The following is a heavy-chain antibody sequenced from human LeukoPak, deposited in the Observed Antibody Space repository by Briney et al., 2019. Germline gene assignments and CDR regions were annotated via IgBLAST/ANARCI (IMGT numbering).Heavy chain of an antibody. J-gene: IGHJ4*02. V-gene: IGHV4-31*03. CDR1: GGAIGSDGYY. CDR3: ARGSYYGFSGDS. D-gene: IGHD3-10*01. CDR2: ICYSGSA. Sequence: SQTLSLTCNVSGGAIGSDGYYWNWLRQHPGKGLEWIGCICYSGSASYNPSLKSRVTISVDTSKNQFSLRLSSVTAADTAVYYCARGSYYGFSGDSWGQGSLVTVSS.